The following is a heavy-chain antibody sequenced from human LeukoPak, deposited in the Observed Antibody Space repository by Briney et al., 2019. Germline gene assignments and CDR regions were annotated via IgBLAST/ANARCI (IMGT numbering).Heavy chain of an antibody. CDR3: ARNDSSAYDY. D-gene: IGHD2-15*01. CDR1: GYTFTSYG. CDR2: ISAYNGYA. Sequence: ASVKVSCKASGYTFTSYGISWVRQAPGQGLEWMGWISAYNGYAKYARNVQGRVTMTTDTSTSTAYMDLRSLRSDDTAVYYCARNDSSAYDYWGQGTLVTVSS. J-gene: IGHJ4*02. V-gene: IGHV1-18*01.